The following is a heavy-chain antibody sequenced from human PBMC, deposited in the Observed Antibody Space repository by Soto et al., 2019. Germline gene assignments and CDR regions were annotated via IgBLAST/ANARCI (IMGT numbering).Heavy chain of an antibody. D-gene: IGHD6-19*01. CDR1: GYTFTSYD. Sequence: QVQLVQSGAEVKKPGASVKVSCKASGYTFTSYDINWVRQATGQGLEWMGWMNPNSGNTGYAQKFQGKVTMTRNTSISTDYMGLSSMRFGDRAVYFCARERSSGWLDFWGQGTLVTVSS. CDR3: ARERSSGWLDF. J-gene: IGHJ4*02. CDR2: MNPNSGNT. V-gene: IGHV1-8*01.